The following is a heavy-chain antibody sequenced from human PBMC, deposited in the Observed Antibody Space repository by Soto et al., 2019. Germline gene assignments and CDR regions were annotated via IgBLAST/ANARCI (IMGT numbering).Heavy chain of an antibody. CDR3: ARRVRYSGYDFDC. V-gene: IGHV4-39*01. CDR1: GGSISSSSYY. Sequence: PSETLSLTCTVSGGSISSSSYYWGSIRQPPGKGLEWIGSIYYTGSTYYNPSLKSRVTISVDTSKNQFSLKVSSVTGADTAVYYCARRVRYSGYDFDCWGQGPLVTVAS. J-gene: IGHJ4*02. CDR2: IYYTGST. D-gene: IGHD5-12*01.